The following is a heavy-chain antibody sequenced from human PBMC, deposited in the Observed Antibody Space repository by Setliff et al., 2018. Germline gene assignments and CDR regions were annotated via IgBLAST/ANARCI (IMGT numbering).Heavy chain of an antibody. D-gene: IGHD5-18*01. V-gene: IGHV3-33*08. CDR3: ARAADSYGPPRSYMDV. J-gene: IGHJ6*03. CDR1: GFTFSSYR. CDR2: IWDDGGNK. Sequence: PGGSLRLSCAASGFTFSSYRMHWVRQAPGKGLEWVAVIWDDGGNKYHADSVKGRFTISRDNSKNTLYLQMNSLRPEDTAVYYCARAADSYGPPRSYMDVWGKGTTVTVSS.